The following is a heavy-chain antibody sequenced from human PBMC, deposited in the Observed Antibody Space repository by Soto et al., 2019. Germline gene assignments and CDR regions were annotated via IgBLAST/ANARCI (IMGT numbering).Heavy chain of an antibody. V-gene: IGHV4-30-2*01. J-gene: IGHJ5*02. D-gene: IGHD2-2*01. CDR3: ARSQLPFGWFDP. CDR1: GGSISSGGYS. CDR2: IYHSGST. Sequence: SETLSLTCAVSGGSISSGGYSWSWIRQPPGKGLEWIGYIYHSGSTYYNPSLKSRVTISVDRSKNQFSLKLSSVTAADTAVYYCARSQLPFGWFDPWGQGTLVTVSS.